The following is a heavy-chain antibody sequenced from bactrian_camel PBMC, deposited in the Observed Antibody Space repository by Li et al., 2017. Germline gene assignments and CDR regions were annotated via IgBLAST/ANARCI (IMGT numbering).Heavy chain of an antibody. CDR3: ARDLPPSSVGLFAF. D-gene: IGHD5*01. J-gene: IGHJ4*01. CDR1: GYTYNHYC. Sequence: HVQLVESGGGSVKAGGSLTLTCVASGYTYNHYCMGWFRLAPAKAREGVAVIDTDGSTFYADSVTGRFTISRDNAKNTLSVQMDSLKPEDTATYYCARDLPPSSVGLFAFWGQGTQVTV. V-gene: IGHV3S1*01. CDR2: IDTDGST.